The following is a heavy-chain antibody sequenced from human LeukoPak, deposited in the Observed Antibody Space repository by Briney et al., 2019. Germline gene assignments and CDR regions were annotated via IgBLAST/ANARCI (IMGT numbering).Heavy chain of an antibody. Sequence: GGSLRLSCVASGLTFSNAWMTWVRQAPGKGPEWVAFIRFDGSNKYYADSVKGRFTISRDNSQNMVYLQMNSLRAEDTAVYYCAKEGIVATYYYYYYMDVWGKGTTVTVSS. CDR3: AKEGIVATYYYYYYMDV. CDR1: GLTFSNAW. CDR2: IRFDGSNK. V-gene: IGHV3-30*02. J-gene: IGHJ6*03. D-gene: IGHD5-12*01.